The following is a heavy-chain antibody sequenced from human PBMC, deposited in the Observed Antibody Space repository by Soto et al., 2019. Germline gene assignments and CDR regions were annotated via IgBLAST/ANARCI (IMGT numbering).Heavy chain of an antibody. D-gene: IGHD1-26*01. CDR2: ISAYNGNT. CDR3: ARDLIVGATPPYYFDY. V-gene: IGHV1-18*01. J-gene: IGHJ4*02. Sequence: QVQLVQSGAEVKKPGASVKVSCKASGYTFTSYGISWVRQAPGQGLEWMGWISAYNGNTNYAQKLQGRVTMTTDTSTITAYMELRSLRAEDTAVYCCARDLIVGATPPYYFDYWGQGTLVTLSS. CDR1: GYTFTSYG.